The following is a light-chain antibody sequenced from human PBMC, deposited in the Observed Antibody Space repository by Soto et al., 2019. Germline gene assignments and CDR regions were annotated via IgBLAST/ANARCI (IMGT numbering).Light chain of an antibody. Sequence: DIQMTQSPSSLSASVGDRVTITCRASQSIGTNLNWYQQRPGKAPKLLIYAVSSLQSGVSSRFSGSGSGTDFTLSINSLQREDFATYYCQQLNSYPLFGGGTKVDIK. CDR2: AVS. CDR3: QQLNSYPL. J-gene: IGKJ4*01. V-gene: IGKV1-39*01. CDR1: QSIGTN.